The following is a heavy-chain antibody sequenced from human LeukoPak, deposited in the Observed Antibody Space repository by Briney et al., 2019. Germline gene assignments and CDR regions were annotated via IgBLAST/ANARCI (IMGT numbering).Heavy chain of an antibody. J-gene: IGHJ4*02. Sequence: GGSLRLSCAASGFTFSSYSMNWVRQAPGQELEWVSYITSYSGTIYYADSVKGRFTISRDNAKNSLYLQMNSLRDEDTAVYYCARDRDHYDSSGYRIDYWGQGTLVTVSS. CDR2: ITSYSGTI. D-gene: IGHD3-22*01. CDR1: GFTFSSYS. V-gene: IGHV3-48*02. CDR3: ARDRDHYDSSGYRIDY.